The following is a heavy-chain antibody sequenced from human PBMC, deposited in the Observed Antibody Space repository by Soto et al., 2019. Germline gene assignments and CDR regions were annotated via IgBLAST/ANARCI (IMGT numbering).Heavy chain of an antibody. V-gene: IGHV3-30*18. CDR1: GFTFRVYG. CDR3: AKDLRGMDV. CDR2: ILYDGSEK. J-gene: IGHJ6*02. Sequence: PGGSLRLSCPASGFTFRVYGMHGVRQAPGKGLEWVATILYDGSEKYYADSVKGRLTISRDNFKDTLYLQMNSLRVEDTAVYYCAKDLRGMDVWGQGTTVTVSS.